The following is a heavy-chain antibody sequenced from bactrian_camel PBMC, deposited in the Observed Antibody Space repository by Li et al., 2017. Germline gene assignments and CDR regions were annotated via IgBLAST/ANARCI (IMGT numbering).Heavy chain of an antibody. CDR2: IYMIGGST. Sequence: HVQLVESGGGSVQAGGSLRLSCVASGYTVRRTCMAWFRQAPGKEREGAAMIYMIGGSTYYVDSVEGRFTISRDNTKNTVSLQMSGLTPEDTGTYTCAAGVVCSSEDRFIHWGQGTQVTVS. CDR3: AAGVVCSSEDRFIH. J-gene: IGHJ4*01. V-gene: IGHV3-3*01. CDR1: GYTVRRTC. D-gene: IGHD3*01.